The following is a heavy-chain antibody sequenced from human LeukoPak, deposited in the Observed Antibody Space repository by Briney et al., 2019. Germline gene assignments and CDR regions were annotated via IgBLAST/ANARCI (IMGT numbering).Heavy chain of an antibody. CDR2: IRYDGSNN. CDR1: GFTFSSYG. CDR3: AKDQWLVLDY. V-gene: IGHV3-30*02. Sequence: GGSLRLSCAASGFTFSSYGMPWVRQAPGKGLEWVAFIRYDGSNNYYADSVKGRFTISRDNSKNTLYLQMNSLRAEDTAVYSCAKDQWLVLDYWGQGTLVTASS. D-gene: IGHD6-19*01. J-gene: IGHJ4*02.